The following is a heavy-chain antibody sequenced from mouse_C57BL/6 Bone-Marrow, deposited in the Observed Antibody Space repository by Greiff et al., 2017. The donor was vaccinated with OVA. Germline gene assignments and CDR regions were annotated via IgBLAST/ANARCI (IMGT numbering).Heavy chain of an antibody. CDR3: ARRLLPYAMDY. Sequence: EVQGVESGGGLVQPGGSLKLSCAASGFTLSDYYMYWVRQTPEKRLEWVAYISNGGGSTYYPDTVKGRFTISRDNAKNTLYLQMSRLKSEDTAMYYCARRLLPYAMDYWGQGTSVTVSS. V-gene: IGHV5-12*01. CDR1: GFTLSDYY. J-gene: IGHJ4*01. CDR2: ISNGGGST. D-gene: IGHD2-3*01.